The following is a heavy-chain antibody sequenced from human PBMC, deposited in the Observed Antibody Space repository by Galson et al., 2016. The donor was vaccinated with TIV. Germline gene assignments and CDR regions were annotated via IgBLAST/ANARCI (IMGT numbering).Heavy chain of an antibody. Sequence: SLRLSCAASGFTFSSYGMHWVRQAPGKVLEWVAVIWYDGSNKDYADSVKGRFTISRDNSKNTVYLQMNSLRAGDTAVYYCARVRFCSSTNCLNYFDYWGQGTLVTVSS. J-gene: IGHJ4*02. CDR1: GFTFSSYG. CDR3: ARVRFCSSTNCLNYFDY. D-gene: IGHD2-2*01. CDR2: IWYDGSNK. V-gene: IGHV3-33*01.